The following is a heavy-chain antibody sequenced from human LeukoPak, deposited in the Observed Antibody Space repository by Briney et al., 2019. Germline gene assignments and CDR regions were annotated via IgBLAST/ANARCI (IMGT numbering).Heavy chain of an antibody. V-gene: IGHV1-2*06. CDR2: INPNSGGT. J-gene: IGHJ2*01. D-gene: IGHD3-10*01. CDR1: GYTFTGYY. CDR3: ARDRGNWYFDL. Sequence: ASVKVSCKASGYTFTGYYMHWVRQAPGQGLEWMGRINPNSGGTSYAQKFQGRVTMTRDTSISTAYMELSRLTSDDTAVYYCARDRGNWYFDLWGRGTLVTVSS.